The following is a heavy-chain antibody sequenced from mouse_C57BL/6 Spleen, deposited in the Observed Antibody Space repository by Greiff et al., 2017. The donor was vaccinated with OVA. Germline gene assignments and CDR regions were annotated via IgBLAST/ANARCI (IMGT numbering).Heavy chain of an antibody. J-gene: IGHJ4*01. CDR1: GFNIKDYY. CDR2: IDPEDGET. CDR3: ARGRLRDYYAMDY. Sequence: EVHLVESGAELVKPGASVKLSCTASGFNIKDYYMHWVKQRTEQGLEWIGRIDPEDGETKYAPKFQGKATITADTSSNTAYLQLSSLTSEDTAVYYCARGRLRDYYAMDYWGQGTSVTVSS. V-gene: IGHV14-2*01. D-gene: IGHD2-4*01.